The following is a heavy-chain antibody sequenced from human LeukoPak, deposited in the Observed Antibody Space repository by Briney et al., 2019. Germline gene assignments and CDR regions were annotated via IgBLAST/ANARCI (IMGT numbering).Heavy chain of an antibody. Sequence: PSETLSLTCSVSGGSISGYYWTWIRQPAGKGLEWIGRVYTSGSTHYNPSLKTRLTMSVDTSKNQFSLKLSSVTAADTAIYYCARLITGTTTAFDIWGQGTMVTVSS. CDR1: GGSISGYY. V-gene: IGHV4-4*07. CDR2: VYTSGST. J-gene: IGHJ3*02. CDR3: ARLITGTTTAFDI. D-gene: IGHD1-7*01.